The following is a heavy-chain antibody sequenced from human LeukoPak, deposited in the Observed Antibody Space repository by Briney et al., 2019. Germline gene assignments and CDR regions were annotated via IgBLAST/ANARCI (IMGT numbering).Heavy chain of an antibody. Sequence: SETLSLTCTVSGGSISAYYWSWIRQPAGKGLEWIGRIYVSGSTNYNPSLKSRGTMSLDTSKNQFSLKLSSVTAADTAVYYCARTYYYDSSGYYPGYFDYWGQGTLVTVSS. CDR3: ARTYYYDSSGYYPGYFDY. J-gene: IGHJ4*02. CDR2: IYVSGST. CDR1: GGSISAYY. D-gene: IGHD3-22*01. V-gene: IGHV4-4*07.